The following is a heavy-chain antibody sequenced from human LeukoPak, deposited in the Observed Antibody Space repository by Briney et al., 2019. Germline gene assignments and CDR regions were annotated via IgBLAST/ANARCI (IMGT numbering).Heavy chain of an antibody. V-gene: IGHV4-38-2*01. CDR1: GYSISSGYY. D-gene: IGHD4-17*01. CDR3: ARVRSMTTVTTNAFDI. CDR2: IYHSGST. Sequence: SETLSLTCAVSGYSISSGYYWGWIRQPPGKGLAWIGSIYHSGSTYYNPSLKSRVTISVDTSKNQFSLKLSSVTAADTAVYYCARVRSMTTVTTNAFDIWGQGTMVTVSS. J-gene: IGHJ3*02.